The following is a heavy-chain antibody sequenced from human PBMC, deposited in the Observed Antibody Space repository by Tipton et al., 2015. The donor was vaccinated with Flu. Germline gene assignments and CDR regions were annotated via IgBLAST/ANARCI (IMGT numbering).Heavy chain of an antibody. CDR2: ISAYNGNT. V-gene: IGHV1-18*04. CDR3: XXXEDXXDYARYFDY. Sequence: QLVQSGAEVKKPGASVKVSXXXSGYTFTSYGISWVRQAPGQGLEWMGWISAYNGNTNYAQKLQGRVTMTTDTSTSTAYMELRSLRSDDTAVYYXXXXEDXXDYARYFDYWGQGTLVTVSS. D-gene: IGHD4-17*01. J-gene: IGHJ4*02. CDR1: GYTFTSYG.